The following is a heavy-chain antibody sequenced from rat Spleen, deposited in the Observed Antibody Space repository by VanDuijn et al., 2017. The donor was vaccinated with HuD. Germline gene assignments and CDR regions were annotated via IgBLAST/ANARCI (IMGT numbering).Heavy chain of an antibody. J-gene: IGHJ2*01. CDR1: GFTFSNYG. CDR2: ISPSGGST. D-gene: IGHD1-7*01. V-gene: IGHV5-19*01. CDR3: ATEAYYGSPYYFDY. Sequence: EVQLVESGGGLVQPGRSLKLSCAASGFTFSNYGMHWIRQAPTKGLEWVASISPSGGSTYYRDSVKGRFTISRDNAKSTLYLQIDSLRSEDTASYYCATEAYYGSPYYFDYWGQGVMVTVSS.